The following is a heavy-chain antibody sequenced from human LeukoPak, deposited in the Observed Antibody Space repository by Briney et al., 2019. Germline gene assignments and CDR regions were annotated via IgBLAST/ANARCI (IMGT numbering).Heavy chain of an antibody. Sequence: GGSLRLSCAASGFTFSSYGMHWVRQAPGKGLEWVAVIWYDGSNKYYADSVKGRFTISRDNSKNTLYLQMNSPRAEDTAVYYCARDSYLGYCSSTSCFNWFDPWGQGTLVTVSS. D-gene: IGHD2-2*01. CDR3: ARDSYLGYCSSTSCFNWFDP. J-gene: IGHJ5*02. CDR1: GFTFSSYG. CDR2: IWYDGSNK. V-gene: IGHV3-33*01.